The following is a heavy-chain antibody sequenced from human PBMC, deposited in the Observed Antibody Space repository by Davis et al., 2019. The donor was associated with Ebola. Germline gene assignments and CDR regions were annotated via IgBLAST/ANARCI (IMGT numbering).Heavy chain of an antibody. D-gene: IGHD3-22*01. J-gene: IGHJ4*02. CDR2: ISGSAITT. V-gene: IGHV3-23*01. CDR3: AKNAGGTTTRFITS. CDR1: GFTFSSYA. Sequence: GGPLRLSCAASGFTFSSYAMSWVRRAPGKGLEWVSAISGSAITTYYADSVEGRFTISRDNSRNTLYLQMNSLRAEDAAVYYCAKNAGGTTTRFITSWGQGTLVTVSS.